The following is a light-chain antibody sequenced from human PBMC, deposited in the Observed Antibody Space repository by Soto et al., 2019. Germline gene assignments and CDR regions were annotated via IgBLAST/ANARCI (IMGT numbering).Light chain of an antibody. V-gene: IGLV2-14*01. Sequence: QSALTQPASVSGSHGQSITISCTGTSSDVGAHKHVSWYQQHPGKAPKLMIYEVSNRPSGVSNRFSGSKSGNTASLSISGLQTEDEGDYYCESYSTTTTHWVFGGGTKLTVL. CDR3: ESYSTTTTHWV. J-gene: IGLJ3*02. CDR1: SSDVGAHKH. CDR2: EVS.